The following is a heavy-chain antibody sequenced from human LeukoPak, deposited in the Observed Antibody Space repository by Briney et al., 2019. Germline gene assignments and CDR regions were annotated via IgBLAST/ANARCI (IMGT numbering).Heavy chain of an antibody. CDR2: IIPILGIA. V-gene: IGHV1-69*04. J-gene: IGHJ4*02. Sequence: ASVKVSCKASGGTFSIYAISWVRQAPGQGLEWMGRIIPILGIANYAQKFQGRVTITADKSTSTAYMELSSLRSEDTAVYYCARAEGGYGDYWTDYWGQGTLVTVSS. D-gene: IGHD4-17*01. CDR3: ARAEGGYGDYWTDY. CDR1: GGTFSIYA.